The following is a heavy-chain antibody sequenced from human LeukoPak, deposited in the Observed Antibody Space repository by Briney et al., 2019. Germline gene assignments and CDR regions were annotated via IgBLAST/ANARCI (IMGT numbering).Heavy chain of an antibody. J-gene: IGHJ4*02. CDR3: ARGVLASGRSYGSYYFDY. CDR1: GFTVSSNY. V-gene: IGHV3-66*01. D-gene: IGHD5-18*01. CDR2: IYSGGTT. Sequence: PGGSLRLSCAASGFTVSSNYMSWVRQAPGKGLEWVSVIYSGGTTYYADSVKGRFTISRDNSKNTLYLQMNSLRAEDTAVYYCARGVLASGRSYGSYYFDYWGQGALVTVSS.